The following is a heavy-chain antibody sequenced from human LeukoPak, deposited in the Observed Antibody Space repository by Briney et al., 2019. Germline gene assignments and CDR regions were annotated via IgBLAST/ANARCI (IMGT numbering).Heavy chain of an antibody. CDR3: ARGRDGDYAPYHYYGMDV. D-gene: IGHD4-17*01. J-gene: IGHJ6*02. V-gene: IGHV4-34*01. Sequence: SETLSLTCAVYGGSFSGYYWSWIRQPPGKGLEWVGEINHSGSTNYNPSLKSRVTISVDASKSQFSLKLTSVTAADTAVYYCARGRDGDYAPYHYYGMDVWGQGTTVTVSS. CDR1: GGSFSGYY. CDR2: INHSGST.